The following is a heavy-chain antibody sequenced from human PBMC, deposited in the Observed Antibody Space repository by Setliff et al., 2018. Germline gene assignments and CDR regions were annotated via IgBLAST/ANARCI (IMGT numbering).Heavy chain of an antibody. Sequence: ASVKVSCKASGYILNSYGISWVRQAPGQGLEWMGWISSYNDITNYAQRFQGRVTLTTDMSTSAAYMELRSLGSDDTAVYYCAISTLSICSGGTCPNVFDYWGQGILVTVSS. CDR1: GYILNSYG. D-gene: IGHD2-15*01. V-gene: IGHV1-18*01. CDR2: ISSYNDIT. J-gene: IGHJ4*02. CDR3: AISTLSICSGGTCPNVFDY.